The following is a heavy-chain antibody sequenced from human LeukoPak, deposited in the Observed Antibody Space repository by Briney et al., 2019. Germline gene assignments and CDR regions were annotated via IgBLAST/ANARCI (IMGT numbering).Heavy chain of an antibody. D-gene: IGHD5-12*01. Sequence: SQTLSLTCAISGDSVSSNSAAWNWIRQSPSRGLEWLGRTYYRSEWYNDYAVSVKSRITINPDTSKNQFSLQLNSVTPEDTAVYYCAREFFYSGYDTPLESWGQGTLVTVSS. J-gene: IGHJ4*02. CDR1: GDSVSSNSAA. CDR2: TYYRSEWYN. CDR3: AREFFYSGYDTPLES. V-gene: IGHV6-1*01.